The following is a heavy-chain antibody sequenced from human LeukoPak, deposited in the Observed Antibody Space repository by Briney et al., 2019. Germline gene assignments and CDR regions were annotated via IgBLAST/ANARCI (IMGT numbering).Heavy chain of an antibody. CDR3: AKPPTTVTTRGFDY. CDR2: ICDNGGCT. CDR1: GFIFSSYA. V-gene: IGHV3-23*01. Sequence: GSLRLSCAAPGFIFSSYAMSWVRQARGKGLQWVSAICDNGGCTYYADSVKGRFTISRDNSKNTLYLQMSGLRAEDTAIYYCAKPPTTVTTRGFDYWGQGTLVTVSP. J-gene: IGHJ4*02. D-gene: IGHD4-17*01.